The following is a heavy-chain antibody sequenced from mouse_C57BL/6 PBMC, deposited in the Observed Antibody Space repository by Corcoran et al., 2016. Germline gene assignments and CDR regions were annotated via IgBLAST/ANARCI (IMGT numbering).Heavy chain of an antibody. V-gene: IGHV1-26*01. CDR3: ARWEGYYAGDYAMDY. CDR2: INPNNGGT. Sequence: EVKLQQSGPKLVKPGDSVKISCKASGYTFTDYYMHWVKQRHGKSLEWIGDINPNNGGTSYNQKFKGKATLTVDKSSSTAYMELRSLTSEDSAVYYCARWEGYYAGDYAMDYWGQGTSVTVSS. D-gene: IGHD2-3*01. J-gene: IGHJ4*01. CDR1: GYTFTDYY.